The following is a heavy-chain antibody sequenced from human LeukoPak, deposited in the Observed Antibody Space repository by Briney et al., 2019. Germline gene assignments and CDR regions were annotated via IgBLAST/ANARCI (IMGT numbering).Heavy chain of an antibody. D-gene: IGHD6-19*01. Sequence: GGSLRLSCAASGFTFSSYSMNWVRQAPGKGLEWVSSISSSSSYIYYADSVKGRFTISRDNAKNSLYLQMNSLRAEDTAVYYCARDPPNSSGWGGLDYWGQGTLVTVSS. J-gene: IGHJ4*02. CDR3: ARDPPNSSGWGGLDY. CDR1: GFTFSSYS. V-gene: IGHV3-21*01. CDR2: ISSSSSYI.